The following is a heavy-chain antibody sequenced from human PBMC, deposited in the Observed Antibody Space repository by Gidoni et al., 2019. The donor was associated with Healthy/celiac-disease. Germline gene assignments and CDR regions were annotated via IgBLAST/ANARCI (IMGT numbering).Heavy chain of an antibody. V-gene: IGHV4-31*03. J-gene: IGHJ5*02. CDR1: VGSISSGGYY. CDR3: AREGGGSGWFWFDP. D-gene: IGHD6-19*01. Sequence: QVQLQESGPGLVKPSQTLSLTCTVSVGSISSGGYYWSWIRKHPGKGLEWIGYIDYSGSTYYNPSLKSRVTISVDTSKNQFSLKLSSVTAADTAVYYCAREGGGSGWFWFDPWGQGTLVTVSS. CDR2: IDYSGST.